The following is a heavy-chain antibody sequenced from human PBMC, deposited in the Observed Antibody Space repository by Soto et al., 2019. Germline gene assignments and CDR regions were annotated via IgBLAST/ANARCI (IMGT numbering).Heavy chain of an antibody. CDR2: IGSRTSDI. V-gene: IGHV3-21*01. D-gene: IGHD3-22*01. J-gene: IGHJ3*02. CDR3: VRDYYDTSGYPNTFDM. CDR1: GFTLSRHT. Sequence: PGGSLRLSCAASGFTLSRHTMNWVRQAPAKGLEWVSFIGSRTSDIYYADSVKGRFTISRDNAKNSLYLDLTRLRAEDTAVYFCVRDYYDTSGYPNTFDMWGQGTMVTVSS.